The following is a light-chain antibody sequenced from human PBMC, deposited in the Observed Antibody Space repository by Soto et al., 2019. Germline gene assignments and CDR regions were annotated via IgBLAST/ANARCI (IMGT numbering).Light chain of an antibody. J-gene: IGKJ1*01. V-gene: IGKV1-39*01. CDR2: AAS. CDR1: QSIKKS. Sequence: DVQMTQSPSSLSASVGDRVSITCRASQSIKKSLNWYQQKPGKAPKLLIYAASNLQSGVPSRVSGSGSGTDFTLTITGLQPEDFATYYCQQNYIVPPWTFGPGTKLEIK. CDR3: QQNYIVPPWT.